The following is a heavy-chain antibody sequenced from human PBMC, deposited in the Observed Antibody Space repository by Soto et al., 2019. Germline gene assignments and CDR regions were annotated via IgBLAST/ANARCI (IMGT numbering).Heavy chain of an antibody. CDR3: SADHPHTAIGWPV. J-gene: IGHJ6*02. CDR1: GFDFGSFG. Sequence: SVKVSCKASGFDFGSFGIQFLRQTRGRGLEWIGWIVVASGRTDYARQFQGRVAFSRDMSSTTAYMDLYDLKSDDTAVYFCSADHPHTAIGWPVWGQGTTVTVSS. V-gene: IGHV1-58*02. CDR2: IVVASGRT.